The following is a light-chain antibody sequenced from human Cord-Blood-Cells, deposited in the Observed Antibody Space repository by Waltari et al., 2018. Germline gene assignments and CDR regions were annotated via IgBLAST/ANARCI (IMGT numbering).Light chain of an antibody. Sequence: QSALTQPDSVYGSPGQSITLSCTGTSSDVGSYNPVSWYQQHTDKAPKLMIYEVSKRPSVVSNCFSGSNSGNTASLTIAGLQAEDEADYYCCSYAGSSTSGYVFGTETSVTVL. CDR2: EVS. CDR3: CSYAGSSTSGYV. J-gene: IGLJ1*01. V-gene: IGLV2-23*02. CDR1: SSDVGSYNP.